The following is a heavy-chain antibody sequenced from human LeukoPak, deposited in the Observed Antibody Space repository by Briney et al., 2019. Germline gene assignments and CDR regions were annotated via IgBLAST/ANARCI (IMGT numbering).Heavy chain of an antibody. D-gene: IGHD6-19*01. CDR1: GYTFTSYD. CDR2: MNPNSGNT. CDR3: ARGLEWLVDGDY. J-gene: IGHJ4*02. Sequence: EASVKVSCKASGYTFTSYDINWVRQATGQGLEWMGWMNPNSGNTGYAQKFQGRVTMTRNTSISAAYMELSSLRSEDTAVYYCARGLEWLVDGDYWGQGTLVTVSS. V-gene: IGHV1-8*01.